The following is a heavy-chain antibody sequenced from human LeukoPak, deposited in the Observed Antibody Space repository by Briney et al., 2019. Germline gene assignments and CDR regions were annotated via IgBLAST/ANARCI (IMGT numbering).Heavy chain of an antibody. Sequence: GGSLRLSCAASGFTVSSNYMTWVRQAPGQGLEWVSVIYSGGSTHYADSVKGRFTISRDNSKNTMYLQMNSLRAEDTAVYYCARDPSLTGLDFWGQGTLVTVSS. J-gene: IGHJ4*02. CDR2: IYSGGST. CDR1: GFTVSSNY. CDR3: ARDPSLTGLDF. D-gene: IGHD7-27*01. V-gene: IGHV3-66*01.